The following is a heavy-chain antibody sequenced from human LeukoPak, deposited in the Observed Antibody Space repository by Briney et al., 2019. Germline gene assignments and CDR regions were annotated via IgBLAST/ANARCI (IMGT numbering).Heavy chain of an antibody. CDR2: IAGSGSSL. Sequence: PGGSLRLSCEASGFTFSDYYMSWIRQAPGKGLEWVSYIAGSGSSLYYADSVKGRFTISRDNDKNSLYLQMNSLRAGDTAVYYCAKTSPPNYDILTGYYKPTPFDYWGQGTLVTVSS. CDR3: AKTSPPNYDILTGYYKPTPFDY. J-gene: IGHJ4*02. CDR1: GFTFSDYY. D-gene: IGHD3-9*01. V-gene: IGHV3-11*04.